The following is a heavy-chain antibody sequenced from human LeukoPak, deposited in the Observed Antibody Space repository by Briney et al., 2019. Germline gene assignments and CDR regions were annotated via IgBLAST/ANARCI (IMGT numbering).Heavy chain of an antibody. Sequence: SETLSLTCTVSGGSISSSSYYWGWIRQPPGKGLEWIGSIYYSGSTNYNPSLKSRVTMSVDKSNNQFSLKLSSVTAADTAVYYCASNSYSSSSIWGQGTLVTVSS. D-gene: IGHD6-6*01. V-gene: IGHV4-39*07. CDR1: GGSISSSSYY. J-gene: IGHJ4*02. CDR2: IYYSGST. CDR3: ASNSYSSSSI.